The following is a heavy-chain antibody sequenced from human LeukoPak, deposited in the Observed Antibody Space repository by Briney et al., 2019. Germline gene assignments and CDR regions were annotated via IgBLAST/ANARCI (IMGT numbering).Heavy chain of an antibody. Sequence: ASVKVSCKASGYTFTGYYMHWVRQAPGQGLEWMGRINPNSGGTNYAQKFQGRVTMTRDTSISTAYMELSRLRFDDTAVYYCARVTIFGVVYFDYWGQGTLVTVSS. J-gene: IGHJ4*02. CDR1: GYTFTGYY. CDR3: ARVTIFGVVYFDY. V-gene: IGHV1-2*06. CDR2: INPNSGGT. D-gene: IGHD3-3*01.